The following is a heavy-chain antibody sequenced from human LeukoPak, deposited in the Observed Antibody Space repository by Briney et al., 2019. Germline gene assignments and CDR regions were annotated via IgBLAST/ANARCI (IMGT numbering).Heavy chain of an antibody. CDR1: GFTFSSYA. CDR3: ARGTEYYDILTGIIPSGD. J-gene: IGHJ4*02. D-gene: IGHD3-9*01. Sequence: PGGSLRLSCAASGFTFSSYAMHWVRQAPGKGLEWVAVISYDGSNKYYADSVKGRFTISRDNSKNTLYLQMNSLRAEDTAVYYCARGTEYYDILTGIIPSGDWGQGTLVTVSS. V-gene: IGHV3-30-3*01. CDR2: ISYDGSNK.